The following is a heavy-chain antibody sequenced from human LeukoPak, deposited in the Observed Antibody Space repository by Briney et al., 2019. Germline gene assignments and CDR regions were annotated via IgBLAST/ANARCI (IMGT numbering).Heavy chain of an antibody. CDR1: GGSISSYS. CDR2: IYYSGST. D-gene: IGHD3-10*01. Sequence: SETLSLTCTVSGGSISSYSWSWIRQPPGKGLEWIGYIYYSGSTNYNPPLKSRVTISVDTSKNQFSLKLSSVTAADTAVYYCASNYYGSGSLDYWGQGNLVTVSS. CDR3: ASNYYGSGSLDY. J-gene: IGHJ4*02. V-gene: IGHV4-59*08.